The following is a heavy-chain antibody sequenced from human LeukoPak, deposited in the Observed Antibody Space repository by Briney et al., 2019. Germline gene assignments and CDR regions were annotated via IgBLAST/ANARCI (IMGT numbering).Heavy chain of an antibody. D-gene: IGHD2-2*01. CDR1: GFTFNNYA. CDR2: IYYSGST. V-gene: IGHV4-59*01. Sequence: GSLRLSCTASGFTFNNYAMSWVRQAPGKGLEWIGYIYYSGSTNYNPSLKSRVTISVDTSKNQFSLKLSSVTAADTAVYYCARDLPGTSFFDYWGQGTLVTVSS. J-gene: IGHJ4*02. CDR3: ARDLPGTSFFDY.